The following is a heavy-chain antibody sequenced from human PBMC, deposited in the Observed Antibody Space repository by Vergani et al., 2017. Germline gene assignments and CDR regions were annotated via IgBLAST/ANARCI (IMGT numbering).Heavy chain of an antibody. CDR1: GFTFSSYA. J-gene: IGHJ4*02. Sequence: VQLLESGGGLVKPGGSLRLSCAASGFTFSSYAMHWVRQAPGKGLEWVAVISYDGSNKYYADSVKGRFTISRDNSKNTLYLQMNSLRAEDTAVYYCARRLSYYYDSSGYFPYWGQGTLVTVSS. D-gene: IGHD3-22*01. CDR3: ARRLSYYYDSSGYFPY. CDR2: ISYDGSNK. V-gene: IGHV3-30-3*01.